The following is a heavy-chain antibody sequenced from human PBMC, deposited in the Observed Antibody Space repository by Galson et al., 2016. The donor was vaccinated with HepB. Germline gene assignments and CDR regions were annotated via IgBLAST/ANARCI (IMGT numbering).Heavy chain of an antibody. CDR1: GFTFSTYT. D-gene: IGHD3-10*01. Sequence: SLRLSCATSGFTFSTYTMNWVRQAPGKGLEWVANIKKDGSEEYYVDSVKGRFTISRDNAKNSLYLQMNSLRAEDTAVYYCARRRGSRSHDYWGQGTLVTVSS. J-gene: IGHJ4*02. CDR3: ARRRGSRSHDY. CDR2: IKKDGSEE. V-gene: IGHV3-7*03.